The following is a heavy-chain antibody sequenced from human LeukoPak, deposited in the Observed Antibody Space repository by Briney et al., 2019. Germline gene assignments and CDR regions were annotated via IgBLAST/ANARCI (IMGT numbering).Heavy chain of an antibody. CDR3: ARSDSSSWYDDAFDI. V-gene: IGHV4-4*07. CDR2: IYTSGST. D-gene: IGHD6-13*01. J-gene: IGHJ3*02. Sequence: PSETLSLTCTVSGGSISSYYWSWIRQPAGKGLEWIGRIYTSGSTNYNPSLKSRVTMSVDTSKNQFSLKLSSVTAADTAVYYCARSDSSSWYDDAFDIWGHGTMVTVSS. CDR1: GGSISSYY.